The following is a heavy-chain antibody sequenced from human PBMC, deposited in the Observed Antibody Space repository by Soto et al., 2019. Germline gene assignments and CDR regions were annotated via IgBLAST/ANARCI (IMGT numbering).Heavy chain of an antibody. J-gene: IGHJ5*02. CDR1: GFPFRSYE. Sequence: GESLRLSCAASGFPFRSYEMNWVRQAPGQGLEWVSYISSSGSTIYYADSVKGRFTISRDNAKNSLYLQMNSLRAEDTAVYYCARTYYYCWSGDYSFDSMFDPWGQGPLVTVSS. D-gene: IGHD3-3*01. V-gene: IGHV3-48*03. CDR2: ISSSGSTI. CDR3: ARTYYYCWSGDYSFDSMFDP.